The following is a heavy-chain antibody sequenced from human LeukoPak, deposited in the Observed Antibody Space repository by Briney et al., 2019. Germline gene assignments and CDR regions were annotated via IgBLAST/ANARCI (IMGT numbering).Heavy chain of an antibody. D-gene: IGHD3-22*01. V-gene: IGHV3-9*01. J-gene: IGHJ4*02. CDR2: ISWNSGSI. CDR3: AKDLRLDYYDSSGYYGYFGY. Sequence: GGSLRLSCAASGFTFDDYVMHWVRQAPGKGLEWVSGISWNSGSIGYADSVKGRFTISRDNSKNTLYLQMNSLRAEDTAVYYCAKDLRLDYYDSSGYYGYFGYWGQGTLVTVSS. CDR1: GFTFDDYV.